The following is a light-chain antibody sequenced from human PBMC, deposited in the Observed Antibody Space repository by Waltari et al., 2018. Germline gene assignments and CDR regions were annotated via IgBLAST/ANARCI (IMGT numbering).Light chain of an antibody. J-gene: IGLJ1*01. V-gene: IGLV1-47*01. Sequence: QSVLTQPPSASGTPGQRATISCSGSSSNIGRNYVSWYQQLPGPAPKLLIYRNNQRPSGVPDRFSGSKSGTSASLAISGLRSEDEADYYCAAWDGSLSGYVFGTGTKVTVL. CDR1: SSNIGRNY. CDR2: RNN. CDR3: AAWDGSLSGYV.